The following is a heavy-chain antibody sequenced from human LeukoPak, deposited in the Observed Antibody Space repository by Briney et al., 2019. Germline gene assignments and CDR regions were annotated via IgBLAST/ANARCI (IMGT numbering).Heavy chain of an antibody. CDR3: ARGGRGWFDH. V-gene: IGHV3-7*01. Sequence: GGSLRLSCVASGFAFSTYWVSWVRQAPGKGLGWVSNINQDGRHRYFVNSVEGRFSISRDNAKNSLYLQIDSLRADDTAVYYCARGGRGWFDHWGQGTLVTVSS. CDR1: GFAFSTYW. D-gene: IGHD1-26*01. J-gene: IGHJ5*02. CDR2: INQDGRHR.